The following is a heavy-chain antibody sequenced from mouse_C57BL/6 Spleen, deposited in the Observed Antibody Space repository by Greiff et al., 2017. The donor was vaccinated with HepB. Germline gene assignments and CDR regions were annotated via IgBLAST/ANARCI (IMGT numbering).Heavy chain of an antibody. CDR3: ASDSSGYAWFAY. Sequence: VQLQQSGAELVRPGSSVKLSCKASGYTFTSYWMHWVKQRPIQGLEWIGNIDPSDSETHYNQKFKDKATLTVDKSSSTAYMQLSSLTSEDSAVYYCASDSSGYAWFAYWGQGTLVTVSA. CDR2: IDPSDSET. J-gene: IGHJ3*01. CDR1: GYTFTSYW. D-gene: IGHD3-2*02. V-gene: IGHV1-52*01.